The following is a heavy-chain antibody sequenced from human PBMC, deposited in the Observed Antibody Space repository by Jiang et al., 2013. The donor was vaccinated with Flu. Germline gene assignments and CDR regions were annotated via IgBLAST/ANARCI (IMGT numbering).Heavy chain of an antibody. D-gene: IGHD3-9*01. CDR2: IYHSGST. CDR3: ARDKAYYDILTGPRRAFDI. Sequence: GPGLVKPSGTLSLTCAVSGGSISSSNWWSWVRQPPGKGLEWIGEIYHSGSTNYNPSLKSRVTISVDKSKNQFSLKLSSVTAADTAVYYCARDKAYYDILTGPRRAFDIWGQGTMVTVSS. V-gene: IGHV4-4*02. J-gene: IGHJ3*02. CDR1: GGSISSSNW.